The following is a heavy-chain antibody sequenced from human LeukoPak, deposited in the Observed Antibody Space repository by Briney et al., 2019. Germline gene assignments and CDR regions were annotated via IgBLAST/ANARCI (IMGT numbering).Heavy chain of an antibody. J-gene: IGHJ4*02. CDR3: AREWYDILTGHDHYFDY. D-gene: IGHD3-9*01. Sequence: SETLSLTCTVSGGSISYYYWSWIRQPPGKGLEWMGDIYYSGSTNYKPSLQSRVTISVDASNNQFSLNLSSVTAADTALYYCAREWYDILTGHDHYFDYWGQGTLITVSS. V-gene: IGHV4-59*01. CDR2: IYYSGST. CDR1: GGSISYYY.